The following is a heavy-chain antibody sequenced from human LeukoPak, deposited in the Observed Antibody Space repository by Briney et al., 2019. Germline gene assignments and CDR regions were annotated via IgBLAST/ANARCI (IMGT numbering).Heavy chain of an antibody. D-gene: IGHD2-2*01. Sequence: PSETLSLTCTVSGGSISSGGYSWSWIRQHPGEGLEWIGYIYYSGRTSYNPSLKSRVTISVDTSKNQFSLKLSSVTAADTAVYYCARVPIVVVPAATSPFNYYYYGMDVWGQGTTVTVSS. V-gene: IGHV4-31*03. CDR3: ARVPIVVVPAATSPFNYYYYGMDV. J-gene: IGHJ6*02. CDR1: GGSISSGGYS. CDR2: IYYSGRT.